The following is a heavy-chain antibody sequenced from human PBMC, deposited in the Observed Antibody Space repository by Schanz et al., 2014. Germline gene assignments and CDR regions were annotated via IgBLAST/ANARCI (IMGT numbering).Heavy chain of an antibody. J-gene: IGHJ4*02. CDR3: ARSAGRDFWSGYYTRFDY. Sequence: QVQLVQSGAEVKRPGASVKVSCKASEYRFTSYSMHWVRQAPGQRLEWMGWINTGSGDTKYSQNFQGRVTITRDTSASTAYMELSSLRSEDTAVYSCARSAGRDFWSGYYTRFDYWGQGTLVTVSS. V-gene: IGHV1-3*04. D-gene: IGHD3-3*01. CDR2: INTGSGDT. CDR1: EYRFTSYS.